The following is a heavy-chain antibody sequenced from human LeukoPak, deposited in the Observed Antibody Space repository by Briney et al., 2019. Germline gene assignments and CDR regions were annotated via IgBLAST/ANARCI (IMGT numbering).Heavy chain of an antibody. CDR1: GFSVSNTY. CDR3: ARAPEWLIFDY. CDR2: ISGSGSNP. D-gene: IGHD6-19*01. J-gene: IGHJ4*02. Sequence: GGSLRLSCAASGFSVSNTYMSWVRQAPGKGLEWVSGISGSGSNPYYADSVAGRFIISRDNSKNTLDPQMNRLRAEDTAVYYCARAPEWLIFDYWGQGTLVTVSS. V-gene: IGHV3-23*01.